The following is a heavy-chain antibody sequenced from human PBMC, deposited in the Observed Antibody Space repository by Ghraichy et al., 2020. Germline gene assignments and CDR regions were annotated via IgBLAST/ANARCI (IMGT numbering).Heavy chain of an antibody. CDR1: GFTFSSYW. CDR3: ARMEGNYYGSDSDSYYFDY. V-gene: IGHV3-7*01. D-gene: IGHD3-10*01. J-gene: IGHJ4*02. Sequence: GESLNISCAASGFTFSSYWMTWVRQAPGKGLEWVANINQDGSEKYYVDSVKGRLTISRDNAKSSLYLQMYSLRAEDTAVYYCARMEGNYYGSDSDSYYFDYWGQGTLVTVSS. CDR2: INQDGSEK.